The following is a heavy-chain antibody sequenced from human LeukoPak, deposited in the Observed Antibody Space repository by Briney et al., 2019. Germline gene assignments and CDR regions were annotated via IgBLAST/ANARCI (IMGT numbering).Heavy chain of an antibody. Sequence: SQTLSLTCAVYGGSFSGYYWSWIRQPPGKGLEWIGEINHSGSTNYNPSLKSRVTISVVTSQHQFSLKLSSVTAADTAVYYCARRYCSSTRWLIRRFDPWGEGTLVTVSS. V-gene: IGHV4-34*01. CDR2: INHSGST. D-gene: IGHD2-2*01. J-gene: IGHJ5*02. CDR1: GGSFSGYY. CDR3: ARRYCSSTRWLIRRFDP.